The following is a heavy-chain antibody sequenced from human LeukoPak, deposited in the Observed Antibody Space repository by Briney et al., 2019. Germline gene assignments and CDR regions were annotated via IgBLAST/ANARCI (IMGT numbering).Heavy chain of an antibody. CDR1: GFTFSSYA. D-gene: IGHD7-27*01. V-gene: IGHV3-23*01. Sequence: PGGSLRLSCAASGFTFSSYAMSWVRQAPGKGLEGVSAISGSGGSTYYADSVKGRFTISRDNSKNTLYLQMNSLRAEDTAVYYCATPERVTGDPSNGDYWGQGTLVTVSS. J-gene: IGHJ4*02. CDR2: ISGSGGST. CDR3: ATPERVTGDPSNGDY.